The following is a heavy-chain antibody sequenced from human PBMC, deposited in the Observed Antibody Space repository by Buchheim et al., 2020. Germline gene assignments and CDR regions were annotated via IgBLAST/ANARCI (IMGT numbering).Heavy chain of an antibody. D-gene: IGHD5-18*01. V-gene: IGHV3-48*01. CDR1: GFTFSSYS. J-gene: IGHJ4*02. CDR2: ISSSSSTI. Sequence: EVQLVESGGGLVQPGGSLRLSCAASGFTFSSYSMNWVRQAPGKGLEWVSYISSSSSTIYYADSVRGRFTISRDNAKNSLYLQMNSLRAEDTAVYYCARTMKGGYSYAFDYWGQGTL. CDR3: ARTMKGGYSYAFDY.